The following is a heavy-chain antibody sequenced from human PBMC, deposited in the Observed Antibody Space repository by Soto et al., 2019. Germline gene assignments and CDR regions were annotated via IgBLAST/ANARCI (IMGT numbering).Heavy chain of an antibody. CDR1: GFTFSDYY. D-gene: IGHD1-7*01. Sequence: GGSLRLSCAASGFTFSDYYMSWIRQAPGKGLEWVSYISSSGSTIYYADSVKGRFTISRDNAKNSLYLQMNSLRAEDTAVYYCARSGPGNWNYENPFDYWGQGTLVTVSS. J-gene: IGHJ4*02. V-gene: IGHV3-11*01. CDR3: ARSGPGNWNYENPFDY. CDR2: ISSSGSTI.